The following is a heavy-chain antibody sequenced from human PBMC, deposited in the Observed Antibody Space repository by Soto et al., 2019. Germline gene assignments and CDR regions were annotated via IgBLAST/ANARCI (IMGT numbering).Heavy chain of an antibody. J-gene: IGHJ6*02. CDR1: GGSISSGGYY. V-gene: IGHV4-31*03. Sequence: QVQLQESGPGLVKPSQTLSLTCTVSGGSISSGGYYWSWIRQHPGKGLEWIGYIYYSGSTYYNPSLKSRVTISVDTSKNQFSLKLSSVTAADTAVYYCARYSPRPNTVTTSYYYYYGMDVWGQGTTVTVSS. CDR3: ARYSPRPNTVTTSYYYYYGMDV. D-gene: IGHD4-4*01. CDR2: IYYSGST.